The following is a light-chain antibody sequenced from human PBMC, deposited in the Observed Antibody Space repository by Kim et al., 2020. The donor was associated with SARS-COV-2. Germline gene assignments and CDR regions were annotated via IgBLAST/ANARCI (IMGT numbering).Light chain of an antibody. Sequence: GSPGHAASITCSGNKLGEKYACWYQQKPGQSPVVVISQDNKRPSGTPERFSGSNSGNTATLTISGTQPMDEADYYCQAWDSSTHVVFGGGTQLTV. CDR1: KLGEKY. CDR2: QDN. V-gene: IGLV3-1*01. CDR3: QAWDSSTHVV. J-gene: IGLJ2*01.